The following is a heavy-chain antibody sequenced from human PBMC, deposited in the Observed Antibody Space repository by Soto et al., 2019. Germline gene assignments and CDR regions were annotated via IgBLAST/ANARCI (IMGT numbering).Heavy chain of an antibody. J-gene: IGHJ2*01. D-gene: IGHD3-9*01. Sequence: QVQLQQWGAGPLRPLETLSLTCGVSGGSFSGYYWAWIRQSPGKGLEWIGEINDRGSINNNPSLKSRVSISVDTSKNHYSLNLWSVTAADTAVYYCARESHDILTGPPWVWYFDLWGRGTLVTVSS. CDR2: INDRGSI. CDR3: ARESHDILTGPPWVWYFDL. V-gene: IGHV4-34*01. CDR1: GGSFSGYY.